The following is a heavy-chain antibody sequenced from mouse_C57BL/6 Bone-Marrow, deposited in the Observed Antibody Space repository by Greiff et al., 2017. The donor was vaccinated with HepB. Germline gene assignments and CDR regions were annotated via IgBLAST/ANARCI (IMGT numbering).Heavy chain of an antibody. Sequence: EVQRVESGGGLVQPGGSMKLSCVASGFTFSNYWMNWVRQSPEKGLEWVAQIRLKSDNYATHYAESVKGRFTISRDDSKSSVYLQMNNLRAEDTGIYYCTLTTTGFAYWGQGTLVTVSA. J-gene: IGHJ3*01. D-gene: IGHD1-1*01. CDR2: IRLKSDNYAT. CDR3: TLTTTGFAY. V-gene: IGHV6-3*01. CDR1: GFTFSNYW.